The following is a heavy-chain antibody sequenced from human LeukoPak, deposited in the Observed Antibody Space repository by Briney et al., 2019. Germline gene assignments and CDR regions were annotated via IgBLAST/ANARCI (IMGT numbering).Heavy chain of an antibody. CDR2: ISTSSSTI. D-gene: IGHD1-26*01. J-gene: IGHJ4*02. V-gene: IGHV3-48*02. Sequence: PGGSLRLSCAASGFTFSTYSMDWVRQAPGKGLEWISHISTSSSTIYYADSVKGRFTISRDNAKNSLFLQMYNLRDEDTAVYYCVRGWRSNSFDYWGQGTLVTVSS. CDR1: GFTFSTYS. CDR3: VRGWRSNSFDY.